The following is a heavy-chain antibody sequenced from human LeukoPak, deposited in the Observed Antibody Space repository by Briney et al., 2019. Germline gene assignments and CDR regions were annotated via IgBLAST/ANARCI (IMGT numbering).Heavy chain of an antibody. CDR2: IYTSGPI. CDR3: ARDSGTTGEVKFDP. V-gene: IGHV4-4*07. D-gene: IGHD3-10*01. Sequence: SATLSLTCTVSGGSISSYYWSWIRQPAGTALEWIGRIYTSGPITYNPSLKSRVTMSVDTSKNQFSLKLSSVTAADTAVYYCARDSGTTGEVKFDPWGQGTLVTVSS. J-gene: IGHJ5*02. CDR1: GGSISSYY.